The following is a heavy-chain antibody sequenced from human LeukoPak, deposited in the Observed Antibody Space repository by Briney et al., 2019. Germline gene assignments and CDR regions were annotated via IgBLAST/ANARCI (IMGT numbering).Heavy chain of an antibody. Sequence: ASVKVSCKASGGTFSSYAISWVRQAPGQGLEWMGGIIPIFGTANYAQKFQGRVTITADESTSTAYMELSSLRSGDTAVYYCARADPTTGYSSSWYGDAFDIWGQGTMVTVSS. D-gene: IGHD6-13*01. CDR1: GGTFSSYA. J-gene: IGHJ3*02. CDR3: ARADPTTGYSSSWYGDAFDI. CDR2: IIPIFGTA. V-gene: IGHV1-69*13.